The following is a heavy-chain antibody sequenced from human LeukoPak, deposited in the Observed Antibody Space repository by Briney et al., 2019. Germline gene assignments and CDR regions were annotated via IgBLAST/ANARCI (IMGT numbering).Heavy chain of an antibody. CDR2: IYYSGST. D-gene: IGHD5-12*01. CDR1: GGSISSYH. V-gene: IGHV4-59*01. CDR3: ARGNSGYDYAFDI. J-gene: IGHJ3*02. Sequence: PSETLSLACTVSGGSISSYHWSWIRQPPGKGLDWIGFIYYSGSTNYNPSLKSRVIISVDTSKNQISLKLSSVTAADTAVYYCARGNSGYDYAFDIWGQGTMVSVSS.